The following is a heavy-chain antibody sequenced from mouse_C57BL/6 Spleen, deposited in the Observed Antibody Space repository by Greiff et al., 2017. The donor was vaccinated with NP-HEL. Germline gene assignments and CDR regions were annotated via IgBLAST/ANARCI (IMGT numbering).Heavy chain of an antibody. CDR1: GYTFTSYW. V-gene: IGHV1-64*01. CDR3: AREGGDDVPFAY. D-gene: IGHD2-12*01. CDR2: IHPNSGST. J-gene: IGHJ3*01. Sequence: VQLQQPGAELVKPGASVKLSCKASGYTFTSYWMHWVKQRPGQGLEWIGMIHPNSGSTNYNEKFKSKATLTVDKSSSTAYMQLSSLTSEDSAVYYCAREGGDDVPFAYWGQGTLVTVSA.